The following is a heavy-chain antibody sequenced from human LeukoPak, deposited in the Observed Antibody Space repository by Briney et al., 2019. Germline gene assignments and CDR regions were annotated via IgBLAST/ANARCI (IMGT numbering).Heavy chain of an antibody. D-gene: IGHD6-19*01. CDR1: GFTFSDYA. CDR2: ISESGGNT. J-gene: IGHJ4*02. CDR3: AKDFAVAGPDY. Sequence: GGSLRLSCAASGFTFSDYAMTWVRQGPGQGLEWVASISESGGNTYYADSVRGRSTISRENSKNTLHLQMNSLRAEDTAVYYCAKDFAVAGPDYWGQGTLVTVSS. V-gene: IGHV3-23*01.